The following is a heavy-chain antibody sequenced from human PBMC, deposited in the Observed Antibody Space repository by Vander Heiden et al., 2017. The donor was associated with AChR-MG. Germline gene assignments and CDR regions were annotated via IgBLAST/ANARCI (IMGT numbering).Heavy chain of an antibody. CDR3: ARATTISSSFDAFYV. V-gene: IGHV4-39*01. Sequence: QLQLQESGPGLVKPSETLSVTCVVSGGSIRSSSHYWAWIRQPPGKGLEWIGSLYKSGRTSNNPSLKNRVTISGDTSKRQLSLNLTSVTAADTGVYYCARATTISSSFDAFYVWGQGTVVTVSS. CDR1: GGSIRSSSHY. J-gene: IGHJ3*01. D-gene: IGHD1-1*01. CDR2: LYKSGRT.